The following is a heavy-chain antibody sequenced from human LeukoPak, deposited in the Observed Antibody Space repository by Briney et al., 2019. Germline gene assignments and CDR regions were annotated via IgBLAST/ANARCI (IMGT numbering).Heavy chain of an antibody. CDR3: AKDLGSYYSNSYFRGFDS. V-gene: IGHV3-43*01. J-gene: IGHJ4*02. CDR2: ITWDGGTT. D-gene: IGHD5-18*01. Sequence: GGSLRLSCAASGFTFDDYTMHWVRQAPGTGLEWVSLITWDGGTTYYADSVKGRFTISRDRSTNSLYLQMNNLRSEDTALYYCAKDLGSYYSNSYFRGFDSWGQGTLVTVSS. CDR1: GFTFDDYT.